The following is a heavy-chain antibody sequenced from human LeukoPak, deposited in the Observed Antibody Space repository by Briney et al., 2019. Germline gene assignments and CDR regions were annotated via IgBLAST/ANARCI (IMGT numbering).Heavy chain of an antibody. V-gene: IGHV4-38-2*02. D-gene: IGHD5-12*01. CDR1: GYSISSGYY. Sequence: PSETLSLTCTVSGYSISSGYYWGWIRQPPGKGLESIGSIYHSGSTYYNPSLKTRVTISVDTSKNQFSLKLSSVTAADTAVYYCARHSHSGYDLNLWGQGTMVTVSS. CDR3: ARHSHSGYDLNL. CDR2: IYHSGST. J-gene: IGHJ3*01.